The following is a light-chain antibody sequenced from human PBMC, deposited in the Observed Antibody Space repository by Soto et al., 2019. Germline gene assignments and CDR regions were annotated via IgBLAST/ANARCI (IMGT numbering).Light chain of an antibody. CDR1: QSVSSN. Sequence: EIVMTQSPATLSVSPGERVTLSCRASQSVSSNLAWYQQKPGQAPRLLIYGASTRATGIPVRFSGSGSGTEFTLTISSLQSEDFAGYFCHQYNNWPPYTFGQGTKLEIK. J-gene: IGKJ2*01. V-gene: IGKV3-15*01. CDR2: GAS. CDR3: HQYNNWPPYT.